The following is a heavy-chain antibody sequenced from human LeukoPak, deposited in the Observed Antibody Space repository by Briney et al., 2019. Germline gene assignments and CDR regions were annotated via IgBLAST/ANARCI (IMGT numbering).Heavy chain of an antibody. Sequence: PGGSLRLSCAASGFTFSSYDMNRVRQAPGKGLEWVSYISSSSGTIYYADSVKGRFTISRDNAKNSLYLQMNSLRAEDTAVYYCVLGGSYPPGVYFDYWGQGTLVTVSS. J-gene: IGHJ4*02. V-gene: IGHV3-48*01. D-gene: IGHD1-26*01. CDR2: ISSSSGTI. CDR3: VLGGSYPPGVYFDY. CDR1: GFTFSSYD.